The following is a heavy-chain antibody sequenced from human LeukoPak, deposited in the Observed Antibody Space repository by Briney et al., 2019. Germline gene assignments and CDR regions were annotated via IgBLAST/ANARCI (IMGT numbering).Heavy chain of an antibody. J-gene: IGHJ4*02. Sequence: GGSPRLSCAASGFTVSSYTMNWVRQAPGKGLEWVSSITSSSFNIYYADSVRGRFTISRDNAKTSLYLQMNSLRAEDTAVYYCARISCSGGTCYYYFDYWGQGTLVTVSS. D-gene: IGHD2-15*01. V-gene: IGHV3-21*01. CDR3: ARISCSGGTCYYYFDY. CDR2: ITSSSFNI. CDR1: GFTVSSYT.